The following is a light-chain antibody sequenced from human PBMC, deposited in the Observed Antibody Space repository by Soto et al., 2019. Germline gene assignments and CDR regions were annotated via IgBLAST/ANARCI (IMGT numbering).Light chain of an antibody. Sequence: QSALTQPASVSGSPGQSITISCTGTSSDVGSYNLVSWYQQHPGKAPKLMIYEDSKRPSGVSNRFFGSKSGNTASLPISGLQSEDEADYFCCSYARGSTVVFGGGTKLTVL. CDR1: SSDVGSYNL. V-gene: IGLV2-23*01. CDR2: EDS. CDR3: CSYARGSTVV. J-gene: IGLJ3*02.